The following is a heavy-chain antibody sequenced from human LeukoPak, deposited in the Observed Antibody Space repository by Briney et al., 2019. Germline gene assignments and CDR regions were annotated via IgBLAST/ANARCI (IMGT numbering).Heavy chain of an antibody. CDR3: AKSEGYSSGWYRQSTRYYFDY. Sequence: GGSLRLSCAASGFTFSSYGVHWVRQAPGKGLEWVAVISYDGSNKYYADSVKGRFTISRDKSKNTLYLQMNSLRAEDTAVYYCAKSEGYSSGWYRQSTRYYFDYWGQGTLVTVSS. J-gene: IGHJ4*02. CDR1: GFTFSSYG. D-gene: IGHD6-19*01. CDR2: ISYDGSNK. V-gene: IGHV3-30*18.